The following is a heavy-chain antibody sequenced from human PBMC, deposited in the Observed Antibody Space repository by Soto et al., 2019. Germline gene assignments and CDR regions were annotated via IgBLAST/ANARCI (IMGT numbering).Heavy chain of an antibody. Sequence: SETLSLTCTVSGGSVSSGSYYWSWIRQPPGKGLEWIGYIYYSGSTNYNPSLKSRVTISVDTSKNQSSLKLSSVTAADTAVYYCARRVVTAISNWFDPWGQGTLVTVSS. CDR3: ARRVVTAISNWFDP. CDR2: IYYSGST. CDR1: GGSVSSGSYY. D-gene: IGHD2-21*02. V-gene: IGHV4-61*01. J-gene: IGHJ5*02.